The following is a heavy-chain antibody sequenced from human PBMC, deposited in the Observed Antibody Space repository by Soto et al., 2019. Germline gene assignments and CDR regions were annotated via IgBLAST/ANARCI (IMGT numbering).Heavy chain of an antibody. Sequence: QVQLVQSGAEVKKPGVSVKVSCKASGYTFTDYYMHWVRLAPGQGPEWMGWINPNSGGTNYAQKFQGWVTMTRDTSISTAYMELSRLTFDDTAVYYCATPRGSCSGSGCSQPFDYWGQGTLVTVSS. J-gene: IGHJ4*02. CDR2: INPNSGGT. D-gene: IGHD2-15*01. V-gene: IGHV1-2*04. CDR3: ATPRGSCSGSGCSQPFDY. CDR1: GYTFTDYY.